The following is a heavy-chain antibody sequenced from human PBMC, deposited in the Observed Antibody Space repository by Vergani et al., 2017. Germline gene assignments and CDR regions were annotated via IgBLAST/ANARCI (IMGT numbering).Heavy chain of an antibody. D-gene: IGHD3-16*01. Sequence: QVQLEESGPGLVKPSETLSLTCTVSGGSFNNYFWTWIRQSAGKGLEWIGRIYANGNTNYNPSLESRVTMSVDTSKNQFSLKLTSVTAADTAVYFCAREKGDLRGDAFDIWGQGTMVSVSS. J-gene: IGHJ3*02. CDR3: AREKGDLRGDAFDI. CDR1: GGSFNNYF. V-gene: IGHV4-4*07. CDR2: IYANGNT.